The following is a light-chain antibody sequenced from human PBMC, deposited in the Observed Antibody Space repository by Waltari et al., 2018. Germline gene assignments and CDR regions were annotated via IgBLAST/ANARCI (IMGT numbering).Light chain of an antibody. Sequence: DIQMTQSPSTLPASVGDRVTITCRASQRISTWLAWYQQKPGKAPKLLIYKASSLESGVPSRFSGSGSGTEFTLTISSLQPDDFATYYCQQYDNLWTFGQGTKVEIK. CDR3: QQYDNLWT. CDR2: KAS. J-gene: IGKJ1*01. V-gene: IGKV1-5*03. CDR1: QRISTW.